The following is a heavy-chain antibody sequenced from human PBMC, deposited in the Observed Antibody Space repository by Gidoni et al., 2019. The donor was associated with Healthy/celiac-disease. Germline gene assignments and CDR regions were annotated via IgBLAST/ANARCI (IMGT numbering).Heavy chain of an antibody. CDR1: GYTFTSYY. J-gene: IGHJ3*02. Sequence: QVQLVQSGAEVKKPGASVKVSCKASGYTFTSYYMHWVRQAPGQGLEWMGIINPSGGSTSYAQKFQGRVTMTRDTSTSTVYMELSSLRSEDTAVYYCARERTLTYYYDSSGYYHDAFDIWGQGTMVTVSS. CDR2: INPSGGST. D-gene: IGHD3-22*01. V-gene: IGHV1-46*01. CDR3: ARERTLTYYYDSSGYYHDAFDI.